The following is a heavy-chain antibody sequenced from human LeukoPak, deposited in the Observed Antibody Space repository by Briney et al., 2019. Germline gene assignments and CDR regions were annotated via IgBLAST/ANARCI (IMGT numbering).Heavy chain of an antibody. CDR3: ATGSHGDYVH. CDR1: GDTFGSDA. CDR2: IIPVLGRP. D-gene: IGHD4-17*01. V-gene: IGHV1-69*04. J-gene: IGHJ4*02. Sequence: SVKVSCKDSGDTFGSDAISWVRQAPGQGLEWVGRIIPVLGRPSHAQKLQNRVTITADKSTSTAYMELSSLRSEDTAVYFCATGSHGDYVHWVQGTLVTVSS.